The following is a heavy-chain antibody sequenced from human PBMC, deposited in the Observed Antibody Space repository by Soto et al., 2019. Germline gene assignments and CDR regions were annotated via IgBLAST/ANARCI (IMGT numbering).Heavy chain of an antibody. V-gene: IGHV1-69*13. CDR2: IIPIFGTA. CDR3: AGIKRSHYYYYGMDV. CDR1: GGTFSSYA. J-gene: IGHJ6*02. D-gene: IGHD1-26*01. Sequence: ASVKVSCKASGGTFSSYAISWVRQAPGQGLEWMGGIIPIFGTANYAQKFQGRVTITADESTSTAYMELSSLRSEDTAVYYCAGIKRSHYYYYGMDVWGQGTTVTVSS.